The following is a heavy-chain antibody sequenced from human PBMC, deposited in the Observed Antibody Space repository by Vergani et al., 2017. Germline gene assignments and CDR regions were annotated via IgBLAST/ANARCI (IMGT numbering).Heavy chain of an antibody. Sequence: QLQLQESGPGLVKPSETLSLTCTVSGGSISSSSYYWGWIRQPPGKGLEWIGSIYYSGSTYYNPSLKSRVTMSVDTSKNQFALKLSSVTAADTAVYYFARGGGSIPFDYWGQGTLVTVSS. V-gene: IGHV4-39*07. J-gene: IGHJ4*02. D-gene: IGHD3-16*01. CDR2: IYYSGST. CDR1: GGSISSSSYY. CDR3: ARGGGSIPFDY.